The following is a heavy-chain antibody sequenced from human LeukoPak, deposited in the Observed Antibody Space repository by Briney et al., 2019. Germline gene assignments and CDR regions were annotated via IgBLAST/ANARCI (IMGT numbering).Heavy chain of an antibody. CDR3: ARDSYYGSGSYNWFDP. CDR1: GGTFSSYA. D-gene: IGHD3-10*01. Sequence: GASVNVSCKASGGTFSSYAISWVRQAPGQGLEWMGGIIPIFGTANYAQKFQGRVTITADESTSTAYMELSSLRSEDTAVYYCARDSYYGSGSYNWFDPWGQGTLVTVSS. CDR2: IIPIFGTA. V-gene: IGHV1-69*13. J-gene: IGHJ5*02.